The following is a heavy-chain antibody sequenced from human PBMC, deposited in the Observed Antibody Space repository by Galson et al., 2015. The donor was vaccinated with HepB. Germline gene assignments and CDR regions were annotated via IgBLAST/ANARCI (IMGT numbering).Heavy chain of an antibody. J-gene: IGHJ6*03. V-gene: IGHV5-51*01. CDR2: INPGDADT. CDR3: ARHRAYSGTYYNYYMDV. CDR1: GYSFTTYW. Sequence: QSGAEVKKPGESPKISCKGSGYSFTTYWIGWVRQMPGKGLVWMGIINPGDADTTYSPPFQGKVTISDDKSISTAYLQWSSLKASDTAMYYCARHRAYSGTYYNYYMDVWGKGTTVTVS. D-gene: IGHD1-26*01.